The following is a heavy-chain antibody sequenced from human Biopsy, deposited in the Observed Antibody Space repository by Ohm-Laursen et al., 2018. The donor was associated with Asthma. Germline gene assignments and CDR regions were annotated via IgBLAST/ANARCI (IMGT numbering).Heavy chain of an antibody. CDR1: GASINSGGYS. V-gene: IGHV4-30-2*01. Sequence: TLSLTCTVSGASINSGGYSWDWIPQPSRKGPEVISFLFHRWATHHNPSLKSRVTISVDRSQRQFSLKVNSVTAADTAVYYCARMNTLIQAANYFSYAMDVWGQGTTVTVSS. D-gene: IGHD3-9*01. CDR3: ARMNTLIQAANYFSYAMDV. J-gene: IGHJ6*02. CDR2: LFHRWAT.